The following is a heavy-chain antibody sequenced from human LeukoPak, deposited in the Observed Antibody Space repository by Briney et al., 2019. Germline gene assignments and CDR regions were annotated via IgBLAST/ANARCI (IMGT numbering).Heavy chain of an antibody. CDR3: AKVDTAMAYYIDY. D-gene: IGHD5-18*01. V-gene: IGHV3-30*18. CDR1: GFTFSSHG. Sequence: GGSLRLSCAASGFTFSSHGMHWVRQAPGKGLEWVAVISYDGSNKYYADSVKGRFTISRDNSKNTLYLQMNSLRAEDTAVYYCAKVDTAMAYYIDYWGQGTLVTVSS. CDR2: ISYDGSNK. J-gene: IGHJ4*02.